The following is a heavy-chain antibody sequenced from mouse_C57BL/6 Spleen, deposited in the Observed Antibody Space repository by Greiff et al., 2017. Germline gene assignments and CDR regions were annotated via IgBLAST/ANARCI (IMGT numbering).Heavy chain of an antibody. CDR1: GYSITSGYY. CDR3: ARDGGHFAY. CDR2: ISYDGSH. V-gene: IGHV3-6*01. D-gene: IGHD1-1*02. J-gene: IGHJ3*01. Sequence: ESGPGLVKPSQSLSLTCSVTGYSITSGYYWNWIRQFPGNKLEWMGYISYDGSHNYNPSLKNRISITRDTSKNQFFLKLHSVTTEDTTTEYCARDGGHFAYWGQGTLGTVSA.